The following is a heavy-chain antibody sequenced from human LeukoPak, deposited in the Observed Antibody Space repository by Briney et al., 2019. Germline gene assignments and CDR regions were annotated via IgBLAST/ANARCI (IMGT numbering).Heavy chain of an antibody. CDR2: IYYGGST. D-gene: IGHD6-13*01. CDR1: GGSISSYY. J-gene: IGHJ4*02. V-gene: IGHV4-59*08. CDR3: ARGNTYSSSWYYFDY. Sequence: SETLSLTCTVSGGSISSYYWSWIRQPPGKGLEWIGYIYYGGSTNYNPSLKSRVTISVDTSKNQFSLKLSSVTAADTAVYYCARGNTYSSSWYYFDYWGQGTLVTVSS.